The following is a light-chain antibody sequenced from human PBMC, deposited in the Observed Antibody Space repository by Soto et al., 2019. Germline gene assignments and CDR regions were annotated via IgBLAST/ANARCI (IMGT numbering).Light chain of an antibody. Sequence: SALTQPASVSGSPGQSITISCTGTSSDVGGYNYVSWYQQHPGKAPKLMIYEVSNRPSGVSNRFSGSKSGNTASLTISGPQAEDEADYYCSSYTSSSTLDVFGTGTKVTVL. CDR3: SSYTSSSTLDV. CDR1: SSDVGGYNY. V-gene: IGLV2-14*01. CDR2: EVS. J-gene: IGLJ1*01.